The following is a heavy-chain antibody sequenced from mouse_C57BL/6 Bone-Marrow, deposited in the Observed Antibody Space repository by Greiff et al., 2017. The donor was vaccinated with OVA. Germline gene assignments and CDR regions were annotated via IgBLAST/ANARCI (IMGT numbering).Heavy chain of an antibody. CDR1: GFTFSDFY. V-gene: IGHV7-1*01. Sequence: DVQLQESGGGLVQSGRSLRLSCATSGFTFSDFYMEWVRQAPGKGLEWIAASRNKANDYTTEYSASVKGRFIVSRDTSQSILYLQMNALRAEDTAIYYCAREDGYYYAMDYWGQGTSVTVSS. D-gene: IGHD2-3*01. CDR2: SRNKANDYTT. J-gene: IGHJ4*01. CDR3: AREDGYYYAMDY.